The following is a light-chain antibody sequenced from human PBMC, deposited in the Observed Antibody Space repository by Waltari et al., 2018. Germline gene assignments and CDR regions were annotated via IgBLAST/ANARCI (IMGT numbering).Light chain of an antibody. V-gene: IGKV1-12*01. J-gene: IGKJ1*01. CDR1: QGISSR. CDR3: QQVDSFPRT. CDR2: DAS. Sequence: DIQMTQSPSSVSASVGDRVTLTCRARQGISSRLAWYQQKPGKAPKLLIYDASSLHRGAPSRFSGSGSGTEFTLTISSLQPEDVATYYCQQVDSFPRTFGQGTKVEVK.